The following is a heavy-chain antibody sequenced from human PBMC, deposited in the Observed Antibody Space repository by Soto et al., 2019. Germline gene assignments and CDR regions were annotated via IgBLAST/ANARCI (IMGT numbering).Heavy chain of an antibody. CDR3: ARHTWSSGSPAAFDY. CDR1: GYSFTSYW. J-gene: IGHJ4*02. D-gene: IGHD1-26*01. CDR2: IYPGDSDT. V-gene: IGHV5-51*01. Sequence: GESLKISGKGSGYSFTSYWIGWVRQMPGKGLAWMGIIYPGDSDTRYSPSFQGQVTISADKSISTAYLQWSSLKASDTVMYYCARHTWSSGSPAAFDYWCPGTLHTVSS.